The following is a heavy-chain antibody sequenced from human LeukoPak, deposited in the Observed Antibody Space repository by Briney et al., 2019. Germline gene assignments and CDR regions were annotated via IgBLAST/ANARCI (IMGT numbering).Heavy chain of an antibody. CDR1: GESFSGYY. CDR3: ARDGSYFVGVSDF. J-gene: IGHJ4*02. CDR2: ISHDGNNK. D-gene: IGHD1-26*01. Sequence: PSETLSLTCAVYGESFSGYYWSWIRQAPGKGLEWVAVISHDGNNKYYADSVKGRFTLSRDNSKNTLYLQMNSLSTEDTAVYYCARDGSYFVGVSDFWGQGTLVTVSS. V-gene: IGHV3-30-3*01.